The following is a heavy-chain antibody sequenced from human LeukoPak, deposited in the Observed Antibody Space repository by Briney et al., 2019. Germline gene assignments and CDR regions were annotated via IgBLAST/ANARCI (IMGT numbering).Heavy chain of an antibody. CDR3: ACERYCSSTRCYTKRYIDP. Sequence: PSETLSLTCTVSGGSITSGDYYWSWIRRTPGKGLEWIGYIYYIGNTYYNPSLKSRVTISVDTSKNQFSLELSSVTPADTAVYFCACERYCSSTRCYTKRYIDPWGQGTLVTVSS. J-gene: IGHJ5*02. CDR2: IYYIGNT. CDR1: GGSITSGDYY. V-gene: IGHV4-30-4*08. D-gene: IGHD2-2*01.